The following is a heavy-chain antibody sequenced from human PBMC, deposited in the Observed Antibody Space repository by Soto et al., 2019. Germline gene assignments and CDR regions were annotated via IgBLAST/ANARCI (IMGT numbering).Heavy chain of an antibody. Sequence: EVQLVESGGGLVQPGGSLRISCAASGFTFSSYSMNWVRQAPGKGLEWVSYISSSSTIYYADSVKGRFTIFRDNAKNSLFLQMNSLRDGDTAVYYCARGSTWGTAWFDPWGQGTLVTVSS. V-gene: IGHV3-48*02. CDR2: ISSSSTI. CDR3: ARGSTWGTAWFDP. D-gene: IGHD3-16*01. CDR1: GFTFSSYS. J-gene: IGHJ5*02.